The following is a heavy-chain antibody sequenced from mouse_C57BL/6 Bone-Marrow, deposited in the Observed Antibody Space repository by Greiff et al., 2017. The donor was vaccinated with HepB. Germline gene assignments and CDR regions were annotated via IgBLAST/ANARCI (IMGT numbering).Heavy chain of an antibody. D-gene: IGHD1-1*01. V-gene: IGHV1-55*01. Sequence: QVQLQQPGAELVKPGASVKMSCKASGYTFTSYWITWVKQRPGQGLEWIGDIYPGSGSTNYNEKFKSKATLTVDTSSSTAYMQLSSLTSEDSAVYYCASRYYYGSSPFAYWGQGTLVTVSA. CDR1: GYTFTSYW. CDR2: IYPGSGST. J-gene: IGHJ3*01. CDR3: ASRYYYGSSPFAY.